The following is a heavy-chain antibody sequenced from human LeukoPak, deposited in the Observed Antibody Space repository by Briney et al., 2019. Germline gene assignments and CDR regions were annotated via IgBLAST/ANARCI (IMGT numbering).Heavy chain of an antibody. CDR2: IYPGDTDT. Sequence: GESLKISCKGSGYSFTNYWIGWVRQMPGKGLEWMGIIYPGDTDTRYSPSFQGQVTISADKSIKTAYLQWSSLKASDTAIYYCARRFCSSTSCFMWDYWGQGTLVTVSS. D-gene: IGHD2-2*01. J-gene: IGHJ4*02. CDR1: GYSFTNYW. V-gene: IGHV5-51*01. CDR3: ARRFCSSTSCFMWDY.